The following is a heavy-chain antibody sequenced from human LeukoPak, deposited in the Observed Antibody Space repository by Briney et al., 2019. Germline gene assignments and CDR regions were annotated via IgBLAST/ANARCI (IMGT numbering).Heavy chain of an antibody. CDR2: IKKDGIEK. CDR3: ARGRYSSRSGGYYFDI. J-gene: IGHJ4*02. V-gene: IGHV3-7*01. D-gene: IGHD2-2*01. CDR1: GFTLSSDW. Sequence: GGSLRLSCVVSGFTLSSDWMSWVRQAPGKRLEWVANIKKDGIEKYYVESVKGRFTISRDNTKNSLYLQMNSLRAEDTAVYYCARGRYSSRSGGYYFDIWGQGTLVTVSS.